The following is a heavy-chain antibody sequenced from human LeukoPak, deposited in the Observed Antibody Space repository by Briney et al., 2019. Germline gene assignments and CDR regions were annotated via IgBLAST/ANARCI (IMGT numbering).Heavy chain of an antibody. CDR3: ARGGALWFGELFRYWYFDL. D-gene: IGHD3-10*01. J-gene: IGHJ2*01. V-gene: IGHV1-8*01. CDR2: MYPNSGNT. CDR1: GYTFTSYD. Sequence: ASVKVSCKASGYTFTSYDINWVRQATGQGLEWMGWMYPNSGNTGYAQKFQGRVTMTRNTSISTAYMELSSLRSEDTAVYYCARGGALWFGELFRYWYFDLWGRGTLVTVSS.